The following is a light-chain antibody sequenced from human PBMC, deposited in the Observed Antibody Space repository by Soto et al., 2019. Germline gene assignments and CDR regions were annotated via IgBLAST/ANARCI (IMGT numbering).Light chain of an antibody. CDR3: QQYNSWPLT. V-gene: IGKV3D-15*01. J-gene: IGKJ4*01. CDR1: QSVSSSN. CDR2: GTS. Sequence: EIVLTQSPGTFSLSPGERATLSCRASQSVSSSNLAWYQQKPGQAPRVLIYGTSTRATGIPTRFSGSGSGTEFTLTISSLESEDFAVYYCQQYNSWPLTFGGGTKVDIK.